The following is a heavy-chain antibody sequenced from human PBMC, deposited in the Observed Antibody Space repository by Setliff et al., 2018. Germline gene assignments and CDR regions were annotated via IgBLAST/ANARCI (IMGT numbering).Heavy chain of an antibody. CDR3: ARDGGWFGAQLYYYYGMDV. Sequence: ASVKVSCKASGYTFTSYAMHWVRQAPGQRLEWMGWINAGNGNTKYSQKFQGRVTITRDTSASTAYMELRSLRSEDTAVYYCARDGGWFGAQLYYYYGMDVWGQGTTVTVSS. J-gene: IGHJ6*02. CDR2: INAGNGNT. CDR1: GYTFTSYA. V-gene: IGHV1-3*01. D-gene: IGHD3-10*01.